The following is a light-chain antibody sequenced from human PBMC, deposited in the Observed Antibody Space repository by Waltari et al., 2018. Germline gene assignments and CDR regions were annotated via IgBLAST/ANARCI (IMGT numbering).Light chain of an antibody. CDR2: DGS. J-gene: IGLJ3*02. V-gene: IGLV2-23*01. Sequence: QSALTQPASVSGSPGQSITISCTGTNSDVGSYNFVSWFQQHRGKAPKLIIYDGSKRPSCISNLFSGSKFGNTASLTISGLQAGDETDYYCCSYAGSSTWVFGGGTKLTVL. CDR3: CSYAGSSTWV. CDR1: NSDVGSYNF.